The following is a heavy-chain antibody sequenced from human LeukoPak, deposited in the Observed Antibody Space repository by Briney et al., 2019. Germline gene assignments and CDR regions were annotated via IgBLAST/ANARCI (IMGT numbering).Heavy chain of an antibody. CDR2: ISGSGGST. CDR3: AKDWSRGSGGDPHFDY. Sequence: PGGSLRLSCAASGFTFSSYAMSWVRQAPGKGLEWVSAISGSGGSTYYADSVKGRFTISRDNCKNTLYLQMNSLRAEDTAVYYCAKDWSRGSGGDPHFDYWGQGTLVTVSS. CDR1: GFTFSSYA. J-gene: IGHJ4*02. V-gene: IGHV3-23*01. D-gene: IGHD2-21*02.